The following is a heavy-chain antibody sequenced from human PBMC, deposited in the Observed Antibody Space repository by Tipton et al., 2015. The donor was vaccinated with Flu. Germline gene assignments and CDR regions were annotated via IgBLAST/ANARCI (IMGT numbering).Heavy chain of an antibody. CDR3: ARDQGFGGGLTYDYYVMDV. CDR1: GYSISSGYY. CDR2: IYRSGST. V-gene: IGHV4-38-2*02. D-gene: IGHD4-23*01. Sequence: TLSLTCAVSGYSISSGYYWGWIRQPPGKGLEWIGSIYRSGSTYYNPSLKSRVTISVDTSKTQFSLKLSSVTAADTAVYYCARDQGFGGGLTYDYYVMDVWGQGTTVTVSS. J-gene: IGHJ6*02.